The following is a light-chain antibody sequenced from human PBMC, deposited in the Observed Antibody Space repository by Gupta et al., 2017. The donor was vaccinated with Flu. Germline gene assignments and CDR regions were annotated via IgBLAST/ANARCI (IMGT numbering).Light chain of an antibody. CDR2: AAS. V-gene: IGKV1D-16*01. CDR3: QQYDNYPLT. CDR1: QGVNTW. J-gene: IGKJ3*01. Sequence: GDSVTITCRASQGVNTWLAWYQQKPGEAPKSLIYAASNLQSGVPSRFTGSGSGTEFSLTINNLQPEDSATYYCQQYDNYPLTFGPGTRLEI.